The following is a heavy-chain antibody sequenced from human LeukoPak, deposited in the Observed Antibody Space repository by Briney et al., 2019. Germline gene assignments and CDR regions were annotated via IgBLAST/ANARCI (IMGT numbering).Heavy chain of an antibody. CDR1: GGSISSGSYY. CDR3: AREDRGSNYGWYFDY. J-gene: IGHJ4*02. D-gene: IGHD5-18*01. CDR2: IYTSGST. Sequence: SETLSLTCSVSGGSISSGSYYWSWIRQPAGKGLECIGRIYTSGSTNYNPSLKSRVTISLDTSKSQFSLKLSSVTATDTAVYYCAREDRGSNYGWYFDYWGQGTLVTVSS. V-gene: IGHV4-61*02.